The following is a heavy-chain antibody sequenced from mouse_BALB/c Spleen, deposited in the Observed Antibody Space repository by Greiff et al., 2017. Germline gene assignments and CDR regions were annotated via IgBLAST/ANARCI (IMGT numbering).Heavy chain of an antibody. CDR3: ESDYDYDGRAFDY. Sequence: VQLQQPGAELVKPGASVKLSCKASGYTFTSYWMHWVKQRPGQGLEWIGEINPRNGRTNYNEKFKSKATLTVYKSSSTAYMQLSSLTSEDSAVYYSESDYDYDGRAFDYWGQGTTLTVSS. D-gene: IGHD2-4*01. CDR2: INPRNGRT. CDR1: GYTFTSYW. J-gene: IGHJ2*01. V-gene: IGHV1S81*02.